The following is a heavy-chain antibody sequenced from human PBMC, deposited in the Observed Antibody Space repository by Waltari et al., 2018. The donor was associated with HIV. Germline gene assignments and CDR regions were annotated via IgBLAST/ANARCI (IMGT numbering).Heavy chain of an antibody. V-gene: IGHV1-3*01. D-gene: IGHD6-25*01. CDR3: AREERQTAYYGMDV. J-gene: IGHJ6*02. Sequence: QVQVVQSGAEVKKPGASVKVSCKASGYTFTNYAMHWGRQAPGQRLEWMGWVNAGNGNTKYSQKFQGRVTFTRDTSASTAYMELSSLRSEDTAVYYCAREERQTAYYGMDVWGQGTTVTVSS. CDR1: GYTFTNYA. CDR2: VNAGNGNT.